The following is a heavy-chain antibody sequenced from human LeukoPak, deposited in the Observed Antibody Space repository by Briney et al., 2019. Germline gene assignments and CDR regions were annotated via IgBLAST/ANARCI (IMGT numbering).Heavy chain of an antibody. Sequence: ASVKVSCTASGYTFTSYYMHWVRQAPGQGLESMGIINPSGGSTSYAQKFQGRVTMTRDTSTSTVYMELSSLRSEDTAVYYCARDVVVVVAAAPDYYCYGMDVWGKGTTVTVSS. V-gene: IGHV1-46*01. J-gene: IGHJ6*04. D-gene: IGHD2-15*01. CDR1: GYTFTSYY. CDR2: INPSGGST. CDR3: ARDVVVVVAAAPDYYCYGMDV.